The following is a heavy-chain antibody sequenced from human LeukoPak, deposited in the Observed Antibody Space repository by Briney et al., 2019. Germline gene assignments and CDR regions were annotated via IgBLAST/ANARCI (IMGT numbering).Heavy chain of an antibody. CDR2: INHSGST. V-gene: IGHV4-34*01. CDR3: ARGRWFDP. Sequence: PSETLPLTCAVYGGSFSGYYWSWIRQPPGKGLEWIGEINHSGSTNYNPSLKSQVTISVDTSKNQFSLKLSSVTAADTAVYYCARGRWFDPWGQGTLVTVSS. J-gene: IGHJ5*02. CDR1: GGSFSGYY.